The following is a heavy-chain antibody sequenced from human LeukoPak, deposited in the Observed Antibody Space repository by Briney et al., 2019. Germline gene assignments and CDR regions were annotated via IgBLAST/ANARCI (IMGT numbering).Heavy chain of an antibody. D-gene: IGHD6-19*01. CDR2: INHSGST. Sequence: SETLSLTCAVYGGSFSGYYWRWMRPPPGEGLEWIGEINHSGSTNYNPSLKSRVTISVDTSKNQFSLKLSSVTAADTAVYYCARGSSGWTDFDYWGQGTLVTVSS. J-gene: IGHJ4*02. V-gene: IGHV4-34*01. CDR3: ARGSSGWTDFDY. CDR1: GGSFSGYY.